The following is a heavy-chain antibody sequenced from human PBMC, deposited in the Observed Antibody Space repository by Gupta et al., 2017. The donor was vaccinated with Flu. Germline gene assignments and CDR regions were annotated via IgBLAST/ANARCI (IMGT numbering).Heavy chain of an antibody. CDR3: ARLSTSARWFDP. Sequence: SWIRQAPGKGLEWIGYVYYSGITNYNPALKSRVTISVEPSKNQFSLRLNSATAADTAVYYCARLSTSARWFDPWGQGTLVTISS. V-gene: IGHV4-59*01. J-gene: IGHJ5*02. CDR2: VYYSGIT.